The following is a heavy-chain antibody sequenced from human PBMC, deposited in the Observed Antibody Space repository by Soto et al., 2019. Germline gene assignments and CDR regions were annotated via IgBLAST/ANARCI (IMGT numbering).Heavy chain of an antibody. J-gene: IGHJ3*02. CDR1: GGTFSNYA. Sequence: QVQLVQSGAEVKKPGSSVKVSCKASGGTFSNYAFSWVRQAPGQGLDWMGTIIPIFGTTNFAQKFQGRVTMTADESTTTVYMELSSLRSDDTAIYYCARELPPGPGTLREDAFEIWGQGTTVTVSS. V-gene: IGHV1-69*15. CDR3: ARELPPGPGTLREDAFEI. D-gene: IGHD2-2*01. CDR2: IIPIFGTT.